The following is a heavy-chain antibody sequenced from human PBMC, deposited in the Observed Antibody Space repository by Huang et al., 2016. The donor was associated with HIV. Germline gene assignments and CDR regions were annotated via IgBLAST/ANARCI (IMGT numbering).Heavy chain of an antibody. CDR1: GGSLSGYY. D-gene: IGHD3-10*01. CDR2: TNHLGSP. J-gene: IGHJ5*02. V-gene: IGHV4-34*02. Sequence: QVHLQQWGAGLLKSAETLSLTCAVYGGSLSGYYWSWLRQTPGKGLEWIGETNHLGSPNYNPSLNGVVSISMDGSKKQFSLKLRSISDADTAVYFCARDATKNPRGWFDPWSQGTLVTVSS. CDR3: ARDATKNPRGWFDP.